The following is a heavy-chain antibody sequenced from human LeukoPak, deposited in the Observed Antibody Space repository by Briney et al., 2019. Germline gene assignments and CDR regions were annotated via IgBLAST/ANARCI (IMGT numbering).Heavy chain of an antibody. Sequence: SETLSLTCAVSGYSISSGYYWGWIRQPPGKGLEWIGSIYHSGSTYYNPSLESRVTISVDTSKNQFSLKLSSVTAADTAVYYCARGVGYCSGGSCSRLNYYYYYMDVWGKGTTVTVSS. CDR1: GYSISSGYY. CDR3: ARGVGYCSGGSCSRLNYYYYYMDV. V-gene: IGHV4-38-2*01. CDR2: IYHSGST. J-gene: IGHJ6*03. D-gene: IGHD2-15*01.